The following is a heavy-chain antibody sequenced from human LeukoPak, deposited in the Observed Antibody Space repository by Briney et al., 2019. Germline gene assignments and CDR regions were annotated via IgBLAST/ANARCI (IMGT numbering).Heavy chain of an antibody. CDR3: AREGGSWGGYFDY. V-gene: IGHV1-46*01. Sequence: ASVKVSCKASGYTFTSYYMHWVRQTPGQGLEWMGIINPSGGSTSYAQKFQGRVTMTRDMSTSTVYMELSSLRSEDTAVYYCAREGGSWGGYFDYWGQGTLVTVSS. J-gene: IGHJ4*02. CDR1: GYTFTSYY. CDR2: INPSGGST. D-gene: IGHD1-26*01.